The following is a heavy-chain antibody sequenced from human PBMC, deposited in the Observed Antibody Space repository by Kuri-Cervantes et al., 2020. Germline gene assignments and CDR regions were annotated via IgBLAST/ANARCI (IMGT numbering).Heavy chain of an antibody. Sequence: SQTLSLTCAVSGGSISSGGYSWSWIRQPPGKGLGWIGYIYHSGSTYYKPSLKSRVTISVDRSKNQFHLKLSYVTAADTAVYSCARVPNYYDSSGRLDYWGQGTLVTVSS. J-gene: IGHJ4*02. CDR1: GGSISSGGYS. V-gene: IGHV4-30-2*01. CDR2: IYHSGST. CDR3: ARVPNYYDSSGRLDY. D-gene: IGHD3-22*01.